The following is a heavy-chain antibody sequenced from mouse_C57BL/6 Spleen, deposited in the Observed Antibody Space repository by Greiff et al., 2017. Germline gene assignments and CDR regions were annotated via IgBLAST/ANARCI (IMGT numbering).Heavy chain of an antibody. J-gene: IGHJ2*01. CDR1: GFTFTDYY. D-gene: IGHD2-4*01. V-gene: IGHV7-3*01. CDR3: ARRAYDYDY. Sequence: EVKLMESGGGLVQPGGSLSLSCAASGFTFTDYYMSWVRQPPGKALEWLGFIRNKANGYPTEYSASVKGRFTISRDNSQSILYLQMNALRAEDSATYYCARRAYDYDYWGQGTTLTVSS. CDR2: IRNKANGYPT.